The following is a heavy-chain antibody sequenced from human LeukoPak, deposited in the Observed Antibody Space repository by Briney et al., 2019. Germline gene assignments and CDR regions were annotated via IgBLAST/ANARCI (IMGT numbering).Heavy chain of an antibody. CDR3: ARDQVSFWGYFDY. CDR2: INHSGST. CDR1: GGSFSGYY. D-gene: IGHD3-16*01. J-gene: IGHJ4*02. Sequence: SETLSLTCAVYGGSFSGYYWSWIRQPPGKGLEWIGEINHSGSTNYNPSLKSRVTISVDTSKNQFSLKLSSVTAADTAVYYCARDQVSFWGYFDYWGQGTLVTVSS. V-gene: IGHV4-34*01.